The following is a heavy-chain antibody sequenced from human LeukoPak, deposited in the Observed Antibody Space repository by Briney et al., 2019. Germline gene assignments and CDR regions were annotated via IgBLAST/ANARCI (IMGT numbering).Heavy chain of an antibody. CDR2: ISSGSTYI. CDR1: RFTFSSYM. D-gene: IGHD6-19*01. CDR3: AKDPGWGSDAFDI. V-gene: IGHV3-21*01. J-gene: IGHJ3*02. Sequence: GGSLRLSCAASRFTFSSYMMHWVRQAPGKGLEWVSSISSGSTYIYYADSVKGRFTISRDNAKNSLYLQMNSLRAEDTAVYYCAKDPGWGSDAFDIWGQGTMVTVSS.